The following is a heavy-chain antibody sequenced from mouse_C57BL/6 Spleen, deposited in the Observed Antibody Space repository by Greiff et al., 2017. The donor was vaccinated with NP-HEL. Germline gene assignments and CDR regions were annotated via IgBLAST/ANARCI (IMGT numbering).Heavy chain of an antibody. CDR1: GYTFTSYW. V-gene: IGHV1-50*01. D-gene: IGHD2-3*01. CDR2: IDPSDSYT. CDR3: ARGFYDGYYLFDY. J-gene: IGHJ2*01. Sequence: QVQLQQPGAELVKPGASVKLSCKASGYTFTSYWMQWVKQRPGQGLEWIGEIDPSDSYTNYNQKFKGKATLTVDTSSSPAYMQLSSLTSEDSAVYYGARGFYDGYYLFDYWGQGTTLTVSS.